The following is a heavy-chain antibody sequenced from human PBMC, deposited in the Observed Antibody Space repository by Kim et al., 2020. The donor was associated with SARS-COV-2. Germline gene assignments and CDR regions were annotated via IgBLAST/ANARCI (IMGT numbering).Heavy chain of an antibody. CDR3: TTVDYYDSSGYLSGAFDI. CDR2: IKSKTDGGTT. V-gene: IGHV3-15*01. D-gene: IGHD3-22*01. CDR1: GFTFSNAW. Sequence: GGSLRLSCAASGFTFSNAWMSWVRQAPGKGLEWVGRIKSKTDGGTTDYAAPVKGRFTISRDDSKNTLYLQMNSLKTEDTAVYYCTTVDYYDSSGYLSGAFDIWGQGTMVTVSS. J-gene: IGHJ3*02.